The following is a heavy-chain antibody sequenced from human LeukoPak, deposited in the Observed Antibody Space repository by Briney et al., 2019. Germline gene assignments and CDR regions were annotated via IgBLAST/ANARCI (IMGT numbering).Heavy chain of an antibody. V-gene: IGHV4-38-2*02. J-gene: IGHJ4*02. CDR2: IYHSGST. CDR3: ARSVVSDSSGYPVDFDY. CDR1: GYSISSGYY. D-gene: IGHD3-22*01. Sequence: SETLSLTCTVSGYSISSGYYWGWIRPPPGKGLEWIGSIYHSGSTYYNPSLKSRVTISVDTSKNQFSLKLSSVTAADTAVYYCARSVVSDSSGYPVDFDYWGQGTLVTVSS.